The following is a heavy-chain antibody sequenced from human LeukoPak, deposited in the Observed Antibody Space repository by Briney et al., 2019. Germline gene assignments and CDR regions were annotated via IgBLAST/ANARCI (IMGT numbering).Heavy chain of an antibody. D-gene: IGHD2-15*01. CDR1: GFTFSSYS. V-gene: IGHV3-21*01. J-gene: IGHJ5*02. CDR3: ARGPDIVVVVAAMWFDP. Sequence: GGSLRLSCAASGFTFSSYSMNWVRQAPGKGLEWVSSISSSSSYIYYADSVKGRLTISRDNAKNSLYLQMNSLRAEDTAVYYCARGPDIVVVVAAMWFDPWGQGTLVTVSS. CDR2: ISSSSSYI.